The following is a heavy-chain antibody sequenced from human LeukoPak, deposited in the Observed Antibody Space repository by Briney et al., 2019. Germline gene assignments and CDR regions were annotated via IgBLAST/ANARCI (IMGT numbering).Heavy chain of an antibody. CDR2: ISATDGST. CDR3: ATYRQVLLPFES. J-gene: IGHJ4*02. V-gene: IGHV3-23*01. CDR1: RFTFSSYA. D-gene: IGHD2-8*02. Sequence: PGGSLRLSCAASRFTFSSYAMSWVRQAPGKGLEWVSVISATDGSTYYADSVRGRFTISRDNSKSTLSLQMNSLRAEDTAIYYCATYRQVLLPFESWGQGTLVTVSS.